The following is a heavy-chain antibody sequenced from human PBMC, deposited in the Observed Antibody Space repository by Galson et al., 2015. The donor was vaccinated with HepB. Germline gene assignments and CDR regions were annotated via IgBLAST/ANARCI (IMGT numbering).Heavy chain of an antibody. CDR1: GYTFTSYY. J-gene: IGHJ6*02. CDR2: INPSGGST. CDR3: ARDRGDYYYGMDV. V-gene: IGHV1-46*03. Sequence: SVKVSCKASGYTFTSYYMHWVRQAPGQGLEWMGIINPSGGSTSYAQKFQGRVTMSRDTSTSTVYMELSSLRSEDTAVYYCARDRGDYYYGMDVWGQGTTVTVSS.